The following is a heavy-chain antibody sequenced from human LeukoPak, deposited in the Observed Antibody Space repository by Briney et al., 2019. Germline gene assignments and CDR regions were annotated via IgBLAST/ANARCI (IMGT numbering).Heavy chain of an antibody. Sequence: ASVKVSCKASGYTFTSYDIDWVRQATGQGLEWMGWMNPNSSNTGYAQKFQGRVTMTRNTPISTAYMELSSLRSEDTAVYYCARAVNSYGYDYWGQGTLVTVSS. CDR2: MNPNSSNT. CDR1: GYTFTSYD. J-gene: IGHJ4*02. D-gene: IGHD5-18*01. V-gene: IGHV1-8*01. CDR3: ARAVNSYGYDY.